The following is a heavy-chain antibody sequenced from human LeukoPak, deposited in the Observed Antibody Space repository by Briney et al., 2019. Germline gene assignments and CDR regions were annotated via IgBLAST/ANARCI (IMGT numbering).Heavy chain of an antibody. CDR3: AGDQGVSGSSLHY. CDR1: GGSISSYD. CDR2: IFRSANA. V-gene: IGHV4-4*07. Sequence: SETLSLTCTVSGGSISSYDWSWIRQPAGKGLEWIGRIFRSANANYSPSLKSRVTLSVDTSKIQFSLKLTSVTAADTAVYYCAGDQGVSGSSLHYWGQGTLVTVSS. J-gene: IGHJ4*02. D-gene: IGHD3-10*01.